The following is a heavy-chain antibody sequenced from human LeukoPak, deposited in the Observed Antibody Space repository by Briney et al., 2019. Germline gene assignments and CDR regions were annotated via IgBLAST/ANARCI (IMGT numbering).Heavy chain of an antibody. CDR2: VSDSGRTR. CDR3: ARTLYDYDNAYYYGMDV. CDR1: GFTFSVYY. J-gene: IGHJ6*02. Sequence: GGSLRLSCAVSGFTFSVYYMTWIRQAPGKGLEWMSYVSDSGRTRDYADSVKGRFTVSRDNARNSLYLQMNSLRADDTAVYYCARTLYDYDNAYYYGMDVWGQGTTVTVSS. V-gene: IGHV3-11*01. D-gene: IGHD4-17*01.